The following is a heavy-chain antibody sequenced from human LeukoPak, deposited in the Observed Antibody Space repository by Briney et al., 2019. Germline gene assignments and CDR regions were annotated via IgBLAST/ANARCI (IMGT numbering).Heavy chain of an antibody. Sequence: GESLKISCKASGYTYDNYRIAWVRQTPGKGLEWMGIIYPGDSDTRYSPSFQGHVTISVDKSINTACLQWGSLKTSDIGIYYCARPSSNGGFDYWGRGTLVAVSS. V-gene: IGHV5-51*01. CDR1: GYTYDNYR. CDR2: IYPGDSDT. D-gene: IGHD3-10*01. J-gene: IGHJ4*02. CDR3: ARPSSNGGFDY.